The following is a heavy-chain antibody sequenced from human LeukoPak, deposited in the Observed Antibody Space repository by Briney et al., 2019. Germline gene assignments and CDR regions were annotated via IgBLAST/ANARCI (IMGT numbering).Heavy chain of an antibody. D-gene: IGHD2-21*02. CDR3: ARPNCGGDCYNGNNWFDP. CDR2: INPNSGGT. J-gene: IGHJ5*02. CDR1: GYTFTGYY. Sequence: ASVKVSCKASGYTFTGYYMHWVRQAPGQGLEWMGWINPNSGGTNYAQKFQGWVTMTRDTSISTAYMELSSLRSEDTAVYYCARPNCGGDCYNGNNWFDPWGQGTLVTVSS. V-gene: IGHV1-2*04.